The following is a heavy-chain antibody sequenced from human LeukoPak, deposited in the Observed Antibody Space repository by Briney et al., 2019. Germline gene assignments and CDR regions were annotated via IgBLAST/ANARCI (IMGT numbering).Heavy chain of an antibody. J-gene: IGHJ5*02. Sequence: GGSLQISCNGAGYHFTSYSISWVRQMPGKGVEWMGKIDPSDSYTKYSPSCQGHVTISADKSINTAYLQWSSLKASDTAMYYCARHVRGVFLASTKYYNAYTWLDPWGQGTLVAVSS. V-gene: IGHV5-10-1*01. CDR3: ARHVRGVFLASTKYYNAYTWLDP. CDR1: GYHFTSYS. D-gene: IGHD3-10*01. CDR2: IDPSDSYT.